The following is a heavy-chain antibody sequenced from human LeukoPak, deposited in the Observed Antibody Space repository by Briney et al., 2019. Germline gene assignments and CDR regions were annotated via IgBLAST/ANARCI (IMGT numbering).Heavy chain of an antibody. CDR1: GVSITNYY. CDR3: ARVAARYVGMDV. V-gene: IGHV4-59*01. CDR2: IYYSGST. J-gene: IGHJ6*02. D-gene: IGHD6-6*01. Sequence: SETLSLTCTVSGVSITNYYWNWIRQPPGKGLEWIGYIYYSGSTNYNPSLKSRVTISVDTSKKQVSLNLSSVTAADTAVYYCARVAARYVGMDVRGQGTTVTVSS.